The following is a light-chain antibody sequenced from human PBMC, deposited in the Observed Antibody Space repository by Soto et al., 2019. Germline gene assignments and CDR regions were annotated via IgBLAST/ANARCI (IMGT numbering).Light chain of an antibody. CDR1: QSVSSY. V-gene: IGKV3-11*01. CDR2: DAS. Sequence: EIVLTQSPATLSLSPGERATLSCRASQSVSSYLAWYQQKPGQAPRLLIYDASNRATGIPARFSGSGSGTDFTLTISSLEPEDVAVYYCQQRSNWPPWTFGQGTKVAIK. J-gene: IGKJ1*01. CDR3: QQRSNWPPWT.